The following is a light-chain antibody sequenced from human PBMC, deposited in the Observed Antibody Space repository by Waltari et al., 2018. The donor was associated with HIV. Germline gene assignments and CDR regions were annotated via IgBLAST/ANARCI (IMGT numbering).Light chain of an antibody. Sequence: QSALTQPPSASGSPGQSVTISCTGTSSDVGGYNTVSWYQHHPGKAPKLMIFDVSKRPSGVPDRFSCSKSGNTASLTVSGLQAEDEADYYCGSYSGSKNFAVFGGGTKLTVL. CDR3: GSYSGSKNFAV. CDR2: DVS. J-gene: IGLJ3*02. V-gene: IGLV2-8*01. CDR1: SSDVGGYNT.